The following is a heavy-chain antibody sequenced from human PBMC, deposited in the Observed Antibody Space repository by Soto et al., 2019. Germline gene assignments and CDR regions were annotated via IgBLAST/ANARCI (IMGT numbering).Heavy chain of an antibody. D-gene: IGHD3-10*01. Sequence: SVKVSCKASGGTFSSYAISWVRQAPGQGLEWMGGIIPIFGTANYAQKFQGRVTITADESTSTAYMELSSLRSEDTAVYYCAREEYYYGSGSYGPAHYYYYGMDVWGQGTTVTVSS. CDR1: GGTFSSYA. J-gene: IGHJ6*02. CDR2: IIPIFGTA. CDR3: AREEYYYGSGSYGPAHYYYYGMDV. V-gene: IGHV1-69*13.